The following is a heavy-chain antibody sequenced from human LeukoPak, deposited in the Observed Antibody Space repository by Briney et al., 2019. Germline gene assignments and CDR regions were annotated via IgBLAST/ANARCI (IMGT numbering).Heavy chain of an antibody. V-gene: IGHV3-15*01. CDR2: IKRKVDGETT. Sequence: GGSLRLSCATSGFSFSNAWMNWVRQAPGKGLEWVGRIKRKVDGETTDYAAPVKGRFSISRDDPKNTLSLHMNSVELEDTAVYYCATDTAATSDFGLDYWGQGTLVTVSS. D-gene: IGHD2-2*01. CDR1: GFSFSNAW. CDR3: ATDTAATSDFGLDY. J-gene: IGHJ4*02.